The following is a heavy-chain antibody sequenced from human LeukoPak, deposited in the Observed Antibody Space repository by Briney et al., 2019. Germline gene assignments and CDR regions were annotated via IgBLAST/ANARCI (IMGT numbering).Heavy chain of an antibody. CDR1: GGSISSGGYS. CDR3: ARGRRWLQFDETSVLDY. V-gene: IGHV4-30-2*01. D-gene: IGHD5-24*01. Sequence: SQTLSLTCAVSGGSISSGGYSWSWIRQPPGKGLEWIGYIYHSGSTYYNPSPKSRVTISVDRSKNQFSLKLSSVTAADTAVYYCARGRRWLQFDETSVLDYWGQGTLVTVSS. J-gene: IGHJ4*02. CDR2: IYHSGST.